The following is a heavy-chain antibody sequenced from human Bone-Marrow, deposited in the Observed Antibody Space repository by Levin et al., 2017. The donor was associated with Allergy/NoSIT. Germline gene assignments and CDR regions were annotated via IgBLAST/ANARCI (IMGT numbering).Heavy chain of an antibody. J-gene: IGHJ5*02. Sequence: GGSLRLSCAVSGFTVSNNFMIWYRQAPGKGLEWVSLIYSGGGVYYADSVKGRFTISRDSSKNTLYLQMNSLRAEDTAVYYCARDRHCISNNCYGAWGQGTLVTVSS. CDR3: ARDRHCISNNCYGA. D-gene: IGHD2-2*01. CDR1: GFTVSNNF. V-gene: IGHV3-53*01. CDR2: IYSGGGV.